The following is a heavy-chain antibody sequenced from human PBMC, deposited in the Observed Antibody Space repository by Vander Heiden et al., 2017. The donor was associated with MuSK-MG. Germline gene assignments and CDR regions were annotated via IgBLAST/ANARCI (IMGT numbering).Heavy chain of an antibody. V-gene: IGHV3-30*18. J-gene: IGHJ5*02. Sequence: QVQLVESGGGVVQPGRSLRLSCAASGFTFSSNGMHWVRQTPGKGLEWVAVISYDGSNKYYADSVKGRFTISRDNSKNMLYLQMNSLRPEDTAVYYCVKRGIAVAGTKECWFDPWGQGTLVTVSS. CDR1: GFTFSSNG. CDR2: ISYDGSNK. D-gene: IGHD6-19*01. CDR3: VKRGIAVAGTKECWFDP.